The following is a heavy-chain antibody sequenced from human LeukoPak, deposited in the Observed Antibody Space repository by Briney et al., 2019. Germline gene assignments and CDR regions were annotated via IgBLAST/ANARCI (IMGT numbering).Heavy chain of an antibody. V-gene: IGHV1-69*04. CDR3: ARVDTAMVIDY. CDR2: IVPILGIA. D-gene: IGHD5-18*01. J-gene: IGHJ4*02. Sequence: SVKVSCKASGGTFSSYAISWVRQAPGQGLEWMGRIVPILGIANYAQKFQGRVTITADKSTSTAYMELSSLRSEGTAVYYCARVDTAMVIDYWGQGTLVTVSS. CDR1: GGTFSSYA.